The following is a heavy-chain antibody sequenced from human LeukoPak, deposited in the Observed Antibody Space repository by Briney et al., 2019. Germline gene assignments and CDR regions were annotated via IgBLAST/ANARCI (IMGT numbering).Heavy chain of an antibody. Sequence: ESGPTLVKPTQTLTLTCTFSGFSLRTSGVGVGWIRQPPGKALEWLALIYWDDDKRYSPSLKSRLTITKDTSKNQVVLTMTNMDPVDTATNYCAHRRAVSGFLEWLFDAFDIWGQGTMVTVSS. D-gene: IGHD3-3*01. CDR2: IYWDDDK. CDR3: AHRRAVSGFLEWLFDAFDI. V-gene: IGHV2-5*02. J-gene: IGHJ3*02. CDR1: GFSLRTSGVG.